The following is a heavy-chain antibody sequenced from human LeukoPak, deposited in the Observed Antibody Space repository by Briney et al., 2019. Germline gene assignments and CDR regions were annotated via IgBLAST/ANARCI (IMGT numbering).Heavy chain of an antibody. D-gene: IGHD5-24*01. J-gene: IGHJ6*03. CDR2: IYYSGST. V-gene: IGHV4-59*11. CDR3: ARAVDVRRYYYYYMDV. Sequence: SETLSFTCTVSGGSISSHYWSWIRQPPGKGLEWIGYIYYSGSTNYNPSLKSRVTISVDTSKNQFSLKLSSVTAADTAVYYCARAVDVRRYYYYYMDVWGKGTTVTVSS. CDR1: GGSISSHY.